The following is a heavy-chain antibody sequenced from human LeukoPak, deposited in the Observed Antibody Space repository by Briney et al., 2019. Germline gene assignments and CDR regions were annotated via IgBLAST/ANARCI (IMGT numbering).Heavy chain of an antibody. CDR1: GDSISSSNW. D-gene: IGHD6-19*01. V-gene: IGHV4-28*01. CDR3: AKSQWRNYFNS. Sequence: SDTLSLTCAVSGDSISSSNWWAWIRQSPGKGLEWIGYIIHSGSTHYNPSLKSRVVLSIDTSRNEFSLKLGSVTAEDTALYYCAKSQWRNYFNSWGQGTLVTVSS. J-gene: IGHJ5*01. CDR2: IIHSGST.